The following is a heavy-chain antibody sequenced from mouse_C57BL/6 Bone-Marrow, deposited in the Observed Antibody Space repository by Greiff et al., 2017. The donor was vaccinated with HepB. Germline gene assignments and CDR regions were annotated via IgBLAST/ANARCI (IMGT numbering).Heavy chain of an antibody. V-gene: IGHV1-5*01. CDR2: IYPGNSDT. J-gene: IGHJ4*01. CDR3: TIRQLRLSYAMDY. D-gene: IGHD3-2*02. CDR1: GYTFTSYW. Sequence: VQLQQSGTVLARPGASVKMSCKTSGYTFTSYWMHWVKQRPGQGLEWIGAIYPGNSDTSYNQKFKGKAKLTAVTSASPAYMALSSLTNEDSAVYYCTIRQLRLSYAMDYWGQGTSVTVSS.